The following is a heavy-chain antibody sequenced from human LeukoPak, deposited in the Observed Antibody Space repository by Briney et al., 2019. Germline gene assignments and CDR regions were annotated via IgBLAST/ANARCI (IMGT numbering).Heavy chain of an antibody. CDR1: GGTFSSYA. V-gene: IGHV1-69*05. CDR2: IIPIFGTA. CDR3: AENLGIAAAGY. Sequence: SVNVSCKASGGTFSSYAISWVRQAPGKGLEWMGRIIPIFGTANYAHKFQGRVTNPTDESTSTPHVELSSQRSEDTAVNYCAENLGIAAAGYWGQGTLVTVSS. J-gene: IGHJ4*02. D-gene: IGHD6-13*01.